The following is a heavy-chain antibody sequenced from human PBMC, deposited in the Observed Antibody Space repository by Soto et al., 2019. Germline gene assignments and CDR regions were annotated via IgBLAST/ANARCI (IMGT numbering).Heavy chain of an antibody. D-gene: IGHD2-2*01. J-gene: IGHJ3*02. V-gene: IGHV1-69*08. CDR1: GGTFSSYT. CDR2: IIPMLGKA. Sequence: SVKVSCKASGGTFSSYTISWVRQAPGQGLEWMGRIIPMLGKANYAQKFQGRVTITADKSTSTAYMELSSLTSEDTAVYSCARDLTPLYCSSTSCPSAFDIWGQGTMVTVSS. CDR3: ARDLTPLYCSSTSCPSAFDI.